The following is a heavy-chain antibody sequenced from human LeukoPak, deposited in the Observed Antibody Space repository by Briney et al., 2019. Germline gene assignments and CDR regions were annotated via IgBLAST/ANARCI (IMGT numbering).Heavy chain of an antibody. Sequence: GGSLRLSCAASGFSFRSYSMNWVRQAPGKGLEWVGRIKSKTDGGTTDYAAPVKGRFTISRDDSKNTLYLQMNSLKTEDTAVYYCTTDPYRWELPPDYWGQGTLVTVSS. CDR2: IKSKTDGGTT. J-gene: IGHJ4*02. V-gene: IGHV3-15*01. CDR1: GFSFRSYS. CDR3: TTDPYRWELPPDY. D-gene: IGHD1-26*01.